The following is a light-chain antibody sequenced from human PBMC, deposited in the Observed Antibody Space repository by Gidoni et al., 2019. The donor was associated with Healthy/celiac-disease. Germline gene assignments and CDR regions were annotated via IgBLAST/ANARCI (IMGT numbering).Light chain of an antibody. CDR3: QQYDNLPPLT. CDR2: DAS. V-gene: IGKV1-33*01. J-gene: IGKJ4*01. CDR1: QDISNY. Sequence: DIQMTQSPSSLSASVGDRVTITCQASQDISNYLKWYQQKPGKAPKLLIYDASNLETGGPSRFSGSGSGTDFTFTISSLQPEDIATYYCQQYDNLPPLTFGGGTKVEIK.